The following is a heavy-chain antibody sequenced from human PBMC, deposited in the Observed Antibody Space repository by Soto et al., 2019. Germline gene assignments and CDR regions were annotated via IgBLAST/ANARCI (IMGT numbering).Heavy chain of an antibody. V-gene: IGHV4-59*01. CDR2: IYDSGST. J-gene: IGHJ4*02. Sequence: PSETLSLTCTVSGGSISNYYWSWVRQPPGKGLEWIGYIYDSGSTNYNPSLKSRVTISVDTSKNQFSLRLTSVTAADTAVYYCAAAPCYWGKGSLVTVSS. CDR1: GGSISNYY. D-gene: IGHD2-15*01. CDR3: AAAPCY.